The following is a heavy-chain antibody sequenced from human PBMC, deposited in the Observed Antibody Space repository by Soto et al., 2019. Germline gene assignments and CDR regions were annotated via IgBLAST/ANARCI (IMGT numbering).Heavy chain of an antibody. CDR1: GFTFTTYG. Sequence: GGSLRLSCAASGFTFTTYGMAWVRQAPGKGLEWVSGISTSGGSTYYTDSVKGRLTISRDNSKNTLYLQMNNLRAEDTAVYYCAKGGLYDSGSYYGDGFDMWGQGTMVTVSS. V-gene: IGHV3-23*01. J-gene: IGHJ3*02. CDR3: AKGGLYDSGSYYGDGFDM. CDR2: ISTSGGST. D-gene: IGHD3-10*01.